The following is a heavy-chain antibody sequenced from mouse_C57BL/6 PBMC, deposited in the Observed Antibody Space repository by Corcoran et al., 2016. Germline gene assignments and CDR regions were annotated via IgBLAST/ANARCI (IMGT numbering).Heavy chain of an antibody. CDR2: IYWDDDK. D-gene: IGHD2-4*01. Sequence: QVTLKESGPGILQSSQTLSLTCSFSGFSLSTSGMGVSWIRQPSGKGLEWLAHIYWDDDKRYNPSLKSRLTSSKDTSRNQVFLKITSVDTADTATYYCARSADYVWYFYGCGTGITVTVSA. V-gene: IGHV8-12*01. J-gene: IGHJ1*03. CDR1: GFSLSTSGMG. CDR3: ARSADYVWYFYG.